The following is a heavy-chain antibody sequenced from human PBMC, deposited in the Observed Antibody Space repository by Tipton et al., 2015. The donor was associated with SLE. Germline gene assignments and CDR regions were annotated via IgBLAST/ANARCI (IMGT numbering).Heavy chain of an antibody. CDR2: IKNKADSYTT. J-gene: IGHJ3*02. D-gene: IGHD2-2*03. CDR3: VRCKIGFYVFES. V-gene: IGHV3-72*01. CDR1: GFTFSDHY. Sequence: SLRLSCAASGFTFSDHYMDWVRQAPGKGLEWVGRIKNKADSYTTDYAASVKGRFTISRDDSKSSLYLQLNSLKTEDTAVYYCVRCKIGFYVFESWGQGTMVTVSP.